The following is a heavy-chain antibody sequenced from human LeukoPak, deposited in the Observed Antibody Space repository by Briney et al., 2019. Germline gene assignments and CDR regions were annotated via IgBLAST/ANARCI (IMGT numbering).Heavy chain of an antibody. V-gene: IGHV1-69*06. CDR3: ASDGGFEYYFDY. CDR2: IIPIFTTA. J-gene: IGHJ4*02. Sequence: SVTVSCKSSVGTFTDYGISWVRPAPGQGLEWMGRIIPIFTTANSAQHFQGRVTITADTSTNTASMELTSLRSEDTAVYYCASDGGFEYYFDYWGQGTLLTVSS. D-gene: IGHD2/OR15-2a*01. CDR1: VGTFTDYG.